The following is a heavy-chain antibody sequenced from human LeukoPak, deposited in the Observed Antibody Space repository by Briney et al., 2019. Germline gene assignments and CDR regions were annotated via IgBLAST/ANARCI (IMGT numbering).Heavy chain of an antibody. CDR1: GYTFTGYY. CDR2: INPNSGGT. D-gene: IGHD2-2*01. J-gene: IGHJ4*02. Sequence: GASVKVPCKASGYTFTGYYMHWVRQAPRQGLEWMGWINPNSGGTNYVQKFQGRVTMTRDTSISTAYMELSRLTSDDTAVYYCAREGYCTSTSCYAIFDYWGQGSLVTVSS. CDR3: AREGYCTSTSCYAIFDY. V-gene: IGHV1-2*02.